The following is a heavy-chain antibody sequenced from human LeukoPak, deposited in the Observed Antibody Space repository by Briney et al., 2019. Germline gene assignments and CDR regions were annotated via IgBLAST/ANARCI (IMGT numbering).Heavy chain of an antibody. CDR1: GFTFSSYS. J-gene: IGHJ4*02. CDR2: ISSSSGYI. D-gene: IGHD4-11*01. Sequence: PGGSLRLSCAASGFTFSSYSMNWVRQAPGKGLEWVSSISSSSGYIYYADSLEGRFTISRDNAKNSLYLQMNSLRAEDTALYYCARGTPTTRDFDSWGQGTLVTVSS. V-gene: IGHV3-21*01. CDR3: ARGTPTTRDFDS.